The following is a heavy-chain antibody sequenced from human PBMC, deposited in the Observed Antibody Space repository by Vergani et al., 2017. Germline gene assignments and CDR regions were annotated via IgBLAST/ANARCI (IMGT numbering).Heavy chain of an antibody. Sequence: VQLVESGGGLVKPGSSVKVSCKASGGTFSSYAISWVRQAPGQGLEWMGGIIPIFGTANYAQKFQGRVTITADESTSTAYMELSSLRSEDTAVYYCARGTFYSSGWLAPDYWGQGTLVTVSS. J-gene: IGHJ4*02. V-gene: IGHV1-69*01. CDR2: IIPIFGTA. CDR1: GGTFSSYA. CDR3: ARGTFYSSGWLAPDY. D-gene: IGHD6-19*01.